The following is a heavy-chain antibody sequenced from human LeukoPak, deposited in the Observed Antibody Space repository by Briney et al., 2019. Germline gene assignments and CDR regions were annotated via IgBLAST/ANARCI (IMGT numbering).Heavy chain of an antibody. CDR1: GGSITSSSYY. CDR3: ARHLLLGIAAAGKSWFDP. D-gene: IGHD6-13*01. V-gene: IGHV4-39*01. Sequence: SETLSLTCTVSGGSITSSSYYWGWIRQPPGKGLQWIGSFYYSGSTYYNPSLKSRVTISVDTSKNQFSLKLSSVTAADTAVYYCARHLLLGIAAAGKSWFDPWGQGTLVTVSS. J-gene: IGHJ5*02. CDR2: FYYSGST.